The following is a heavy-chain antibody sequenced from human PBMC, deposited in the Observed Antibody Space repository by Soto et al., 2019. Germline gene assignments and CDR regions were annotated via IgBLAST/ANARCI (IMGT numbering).Heavy chain of an antibody. CDR2: IFYSGST. CDR3: ARDGYYYDSSGYQRVYYFDY. Sequence: QVQLQESGPGLVKPSETLSLTCTVSGGSISSYYWSWIRQPPGKGLEWIGYIFYSGSTNYNPSLKSRVTIAVDTSKNQFSLRLSCETAADTAVYYCARDGYYYDSSGYQRVYYFDYWGQGTLVTVSS. V-gene: IGHV4-59*01. CDR1: GGSISSYY. D-gene: IGHD3-22*01. J-gene: IGHJ4*02.